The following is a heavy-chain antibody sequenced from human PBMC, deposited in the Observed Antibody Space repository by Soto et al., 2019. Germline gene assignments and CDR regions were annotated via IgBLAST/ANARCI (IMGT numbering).Heavy chain of an antibody. D-gene: IGHD2-15*01. Sequence: SETLSLTSTVADGYIRSSSYYWGWISQPPGNRLEWIGSIYYSGSTDYNPSLKSRVTISVDTSKNQFSLKLSSVTAADSVVYYCARLHSDTYYYYYMDVWGQGTTVTVSS. CDR3: ARLHSDTYYYYYMDV. J-gene: IGHJ6*03. V-gene: IGHV4-39*01. CDR1: DGYIRSSSYY. CDR2: IYYSGST.